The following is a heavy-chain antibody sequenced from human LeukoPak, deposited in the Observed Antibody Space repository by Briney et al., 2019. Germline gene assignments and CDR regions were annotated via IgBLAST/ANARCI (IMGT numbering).Heavy chain of an antibody. J-gene: IGHJ4*02. D-gene: IGHD3-22*01. CDR1: GFTFSSYG. Sequence: GRSLRLSCAASGFTFSSYGMHWVRQAPCKGLEWVAVISYDGSNKYYADSVKGRFTISRDNSKNTLYLQMNSLRAEDTAVYYCAKERRGYPRSYFDYWGQGTLVTVSS. CDR3: AKERRGYPRSYFDY. CDR2: ISYDGSNK. V-gene: IGHV3-30*18.